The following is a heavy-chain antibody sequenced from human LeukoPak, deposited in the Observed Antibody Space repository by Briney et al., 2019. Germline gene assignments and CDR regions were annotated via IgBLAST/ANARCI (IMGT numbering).Heavy chain of an antibody. CDR3: ASHFGVVWFGELFREQWPYYFDY. J-gene: IGHJ4*02. V-gene: IGHV4-39*01. D-gene: IGHD3-10*01. CDR1: GCSISSSSYY. Sequence: PSETLSLTCIVSGCSISSSSYYWVWIRQPPGKGLEWIGSIYYSGSTYYNPSLKSLVTISVDTSKNQFSLKLSSVTAVDTAVYYCASHFGVVWFGELFREQWPYYFDYWGQGTLVTVSS. CDR2: IYYSGST.